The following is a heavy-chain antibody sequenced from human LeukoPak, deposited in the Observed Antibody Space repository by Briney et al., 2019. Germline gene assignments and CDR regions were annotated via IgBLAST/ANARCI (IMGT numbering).Heavy chain of an antibody. Sequence: SETLSLTCNVSGGSIDTFYWSWIRQPPGKGLEYIGYISYSETTSYNPSLKSRVTISVDTSKNQFSLKLTSVTAADTAVYYCARDKGLPQAFDIWGQGTMVTVSS. J-gene: IGHJ3*02. CDR2: ISYSETT. CDR1: GGSIDTFY. D-gene: IGHD5/OR15-5a*01. CDR3: ARDKGLPQAFDI. V-gene: IGHV4-59*01.